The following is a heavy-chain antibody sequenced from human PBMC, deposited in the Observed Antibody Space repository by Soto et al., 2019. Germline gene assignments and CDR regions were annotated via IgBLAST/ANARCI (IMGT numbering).Heavy chain of an antibody. Sequence: QVHLVQSGAEVKNPGSSVRVSCKVVGGTFGRFALSWVRQAPGQGLEWIGGIVPIFGVTNYAQNFQDRVTITADESTSTAYMDLSSLRSEDTATYYCARDTKIPANAIHDGRWGQGTLVTVSS. CDR3: ARDTKIPANAIHDGR. D-gene: IGHD2-2*01. CDR2: IVPIFGVT. CDR1: GGTFGRFA. J-gene: IGHJ4*02. V-gene: IGHV1-69*01.